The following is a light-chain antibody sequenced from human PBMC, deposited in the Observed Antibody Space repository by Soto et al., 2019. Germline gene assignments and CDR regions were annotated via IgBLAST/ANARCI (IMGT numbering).Light chain of an antibody. J-gene: IGLJ1*01. Sequence: LTQPASVSGSPGQSITISCTGTNSDIGFYNYVSWYQQHPGEAPKLIIYEVAKRPSGVSSRFSGSKSGNTASLTISGLQAEDEADYHCSSYTSSSPLYVFGTGTKVTVL. CDR1: NSDIGFYNY. V-gene: IGLV2-14*01. CDR2: EVA. CDR3: SSYTSSSPLYV.